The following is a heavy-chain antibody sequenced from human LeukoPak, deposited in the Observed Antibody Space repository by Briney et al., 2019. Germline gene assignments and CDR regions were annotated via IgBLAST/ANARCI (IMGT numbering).Heavy chain of an antibody. J-gene: IGHJ6*02. CDR2: ISGSGGGT. CDR1: GVTFSSDT. Sequence: GGSLRLSCAASGVTFSSDTMSWGREAPGEGVGWVSAISGSGGGTYYADSVRGRFTISRDNSKNTLYLQMNSLRAEDTAVYYCAKARGSGELCHCFMDVGRQGNTVTLSS. CDR3: AKARGSGELCHCFMDV. D-gene: IGHD3-10*01. V-gene: IGHV3-23*01.